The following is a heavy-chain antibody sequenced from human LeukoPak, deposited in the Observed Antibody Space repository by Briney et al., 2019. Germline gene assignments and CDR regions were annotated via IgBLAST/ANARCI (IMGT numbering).Heavy chain of an antibody. Sequence: SETLSLTCTVSGGSISSSSYYWGWIRQPPGKGLEWIGSIYYSGSTNYNPSLTSRVTISVDPSKNQFSLNLSSVTAADTAVYYCARGDYDFWSGYYKLAPFDYWGQGTLVTVSS. J-gene: IGHJ4*02. CDR1: GGSISSSSYY. CDR3: ARGDYDFWSGYYKLAPFDY. CDR2: IYYSGST. V-gene: IGHV4-39*07. D-gene: IGHD3-3*01.